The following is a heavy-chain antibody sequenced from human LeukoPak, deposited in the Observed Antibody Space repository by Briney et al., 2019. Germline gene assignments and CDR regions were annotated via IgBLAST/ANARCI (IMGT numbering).Heavy chain of an antibody. D-gene: IGHD5-12*01. CDR3: ASLDGGYADDC. CDR2: ISSSSSYI. J-gene: IGHJ4*02. CDR1: GFTFSSYS. Sequence: GGSLRLSCAASGFTFSSYSMNWGRQAPGKGLEWVSSISSSSSYIYYADSVKGRFTISRDNAKNSLYLQMNSLRAEDTAVYYCASLDGGYADDCWGQGTLVTVSS. V-gene: IGHV3-21*01.